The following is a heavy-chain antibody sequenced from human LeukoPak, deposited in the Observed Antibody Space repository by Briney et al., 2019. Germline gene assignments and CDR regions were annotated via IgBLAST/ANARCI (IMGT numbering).Heavy chain of an antibody. D-gene: IGHD5-24*01. CDR2: ISYDGSNK. V-gene: IGHV3-30*03. CDR1: GFTVSSNF. CDR3: ASRMATIDY. J-gene: IGHJ4*02. Sequence: GGSLRLSCAASGFTVSSNFMSWVRQAPGKGLEWVAVISYDGSNKYYADSVKGRFTISRDNSKNTLYLQMNSLRAEDTAVYYCASRMATIDYWGQGTLVTVSS.